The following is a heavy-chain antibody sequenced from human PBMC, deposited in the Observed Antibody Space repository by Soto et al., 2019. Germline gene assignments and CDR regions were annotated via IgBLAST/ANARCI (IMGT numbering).Heavy chain of an antibody. J-gene: IGHJ4*02. CDR1: GYTFTSYG. D-gene: IGHD2-2*02. V-gene: IGHV5-51*01. Sequence: GESLKISCKGSGYTFTSYGIGWVRQLPGKGLEWMGIIYPGDSNTRYSPSFQGQVAISADKSISTAYLQWSSLKASDTAIYYCARQLYCSRTACYTVDYWGQGTLVTVSS. CDR2: IYPGDSNT. CDR3: ARQLYCSRTACYTVDY.